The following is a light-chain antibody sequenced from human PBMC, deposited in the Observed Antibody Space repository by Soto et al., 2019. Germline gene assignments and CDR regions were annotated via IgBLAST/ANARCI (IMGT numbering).Light chain of an antibody. CDR3: QPSYSTPWT. Sequence: EITLTHPPVTLSLSPVEIATLSCRASQSVSSNLAWYQQKPGRAPRVLVYDTSTRATDVPARFSGSGSGKEFTLTIRRLQRGDFATYYCQPSYSTPWTFGQGNKVDIK. V-gene: IGKV3-15*01. J-gene: IGKJ1*01. CDR2: DTS. CDR1: QSVSSN.